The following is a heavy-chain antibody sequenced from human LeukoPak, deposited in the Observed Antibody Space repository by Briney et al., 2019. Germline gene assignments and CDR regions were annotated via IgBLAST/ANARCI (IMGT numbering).Heavy chain of an antibody. Sequence: ASVKVSCKVSGYTLTELSMHWVRQAPGKGLEWMGGFDPEDGETIYAQKFQGRVTMTEDTSTDTAYMELSSLRSEDTAVYYCATKNTYYDFWSGYADWSQGTLVTVSS. V-gene: IGHV1-24*01. D-gene: IGHD3-3*01. CDR1: GYTLTELS. CDR2: FDPEDGET. CDR3: ATKNTYYDFWSGYAD. J-gene: IGHJ4*02.